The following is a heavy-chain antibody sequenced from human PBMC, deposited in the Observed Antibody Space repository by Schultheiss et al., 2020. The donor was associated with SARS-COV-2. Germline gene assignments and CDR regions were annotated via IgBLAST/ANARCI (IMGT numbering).Heavy chain of an antibody. CDR1: GFSFSSYS. CDR3: ATRGGHYYDSSGYYVH. J-gene: IGHJ4*02. CDR2: ISPNGYTI. V-gene: IGHV3-48*01. Sequence: GGSLRLSCAASGFSFSSYSMNWVRQAPGEGLEWISYISPNGYTIYYADSVKGRFTISRDNSKNTLYLQMNSLRAEDTAVYYCATRGGHYYDSSGYYVHWGQGTLVTVSS. D-gene: IGHD3-22*01.